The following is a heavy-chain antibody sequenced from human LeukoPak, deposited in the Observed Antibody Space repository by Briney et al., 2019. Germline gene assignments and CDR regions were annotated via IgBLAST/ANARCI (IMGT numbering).Heavy chain of an antibody. CDR2: ISYRGST. CDR3: ARDILTGYYKRPQRWFDP. Sequence: SETLSLTCSVSGGSISSSGYSWGWIRQPPGKGLEWIGIISYRGSTYYNPSLKSRVTISEDTSKNQFSLKLSSVTAADTAVYYCARDILTGYYKRPQRWFDPWGQGTLVTVSS. D-gene: IGHD3-9*01. CDR1: GGSISSSGYS. J-gene: IGHJ5*02. V-gene: IGHV4-39*07.